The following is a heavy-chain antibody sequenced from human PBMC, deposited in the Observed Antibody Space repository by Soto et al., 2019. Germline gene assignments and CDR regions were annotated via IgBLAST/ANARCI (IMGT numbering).Heavy chain of an antibody. CDR3: ARGGGSTEVDY. CDR2: TSNSGST. J-gene: IGHJ4*02. D-gene: IGHD2-2*01. V-gene: IGHV4-31*03. CDR1: GGSITSSGYY. Sequence: QVQLQESGPGLVKPSQTLSLTCTVSGGSITSSGYYWSWIRQHPGEGLEWIGFTSNSGSTSYNPALKGRVTMSVDTSANQFSLNLKSVTAAGTAVYYCARGGGSTEVDYWGQGTLVTVSP.